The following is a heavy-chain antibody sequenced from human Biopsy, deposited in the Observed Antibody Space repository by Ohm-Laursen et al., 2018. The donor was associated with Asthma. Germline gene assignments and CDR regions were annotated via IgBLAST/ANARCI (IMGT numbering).Heavy chain of an antibody. CDR3: AKRRGYSGHDNDY. V-gene: IGHV3-30*18. CDR1: GFMFRSFG. Sequence: SLRLSCAASGFMFRSFGMHWVRQAPGKGLEWVAVISYDGNHKFYEDSVKSRFTISRDNSKNTLYLQMNSLRTEDTAVYYCAKRRGYSGHDNDYWGQGTLVSVSS. CDR2: ISYDGNHK. D-gene: IGHD5-12*01. J-gene: IGHJ4*02.